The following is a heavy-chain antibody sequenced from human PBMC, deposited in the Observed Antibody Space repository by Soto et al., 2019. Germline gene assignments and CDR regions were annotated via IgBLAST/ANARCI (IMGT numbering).Heavy chain of an antibody. Sequence: QVQLVQSGAEVKKPGASVKVSCKASGYTFTSYGISWVRQAPGQGLEWMGWISAYNGNTNYAQKLQGRVTMTTDTPTSTAYMELRSLRSDDMAVYFCARVGLRGVVVVAATLADYWGQGTPVTVSP. J-gene: IGHJ4*02. CDR2: ISAYNGNT. CDR1: GYTFTSYG. V-gene: IGHV1-18*03. D-gene: IGHD2-15*01. CDR3: ARVGLRGVVVVAATLADY.